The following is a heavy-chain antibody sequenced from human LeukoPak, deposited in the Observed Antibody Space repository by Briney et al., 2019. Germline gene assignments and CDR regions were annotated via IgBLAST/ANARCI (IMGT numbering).Heavy chain of an antibody. V-gene: IGHV3-23*01. J-gene: IGHJ4*02. D-gene: IGHD3-3*01. CDR3: ASRPPSETYYAVFDY. CDR2: ITGSGGST. Sequence: GGSLRLSCAASGFTFSSYSKNWVRQAPGKGLEWVSGITGSGGSTYHAESVKGRFIIPRDNSKNTLYLLMNNLRAEDTAIYYCASRPPSETYYAVFDYWGQGTLVTVSS. CDR1: GFTFSSYS.